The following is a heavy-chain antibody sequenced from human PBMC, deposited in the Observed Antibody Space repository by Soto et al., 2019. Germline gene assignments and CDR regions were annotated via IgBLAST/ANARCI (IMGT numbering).Heavy chain of an antibody. CDR1: GGTFDNYA. CDR2: IIPMLDSA. Sequence: QVQLVQSGAEVKQPGSSVKVSCKASGGTFDNYAITWVRQAPGQGLEWMAGIIPMLDSANYAEKFQDRVTMTADESPSTVYMEVSSLRSENTAVYYCARTYHYDSLGKTYFYYGMDVWGQGTTVTVSS. D-gene: IGHD3-22*01. V-gene: IGHV1-69*12. CDR3: ARTYHYDSLGKTYFYYGMDV. J-gene: IGHJ6*02.